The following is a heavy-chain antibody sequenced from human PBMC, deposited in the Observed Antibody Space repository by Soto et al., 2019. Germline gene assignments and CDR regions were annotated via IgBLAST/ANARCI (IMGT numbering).Heavy chain of an antibody. Sequence: EVPLVESGGGLVKPGGSLRLSCAASGFTFSNAWMSWVRQAPGKGLEWVGRIKSKTDGGTTDYAAPVKGRFTISRDDSKNTLYLQMNSLKTEDTAVYYCTTYCSGGSCGFDYWGQGTLVTVSS. J-gene: IGHJ4*02. CDR2: IKSKTDGGTT. CDR3: TTYCSGGSCGFDY. D-gene: IGHD2-15*01. V-gene: IGHV3-15*01. CDR1: GFTFSNAW.